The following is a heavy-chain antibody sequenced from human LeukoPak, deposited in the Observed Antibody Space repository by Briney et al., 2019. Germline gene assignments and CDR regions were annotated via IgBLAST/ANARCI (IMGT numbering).Heavy chain of an antibody. J-gene: IGHJ4*02. CDR3: ARDGYFDWLPLDY. CDR2: IIPIFGTA. D-gene: IGHD3-9*01. V-gene: IGHV1-69*13. CDR1: GGTFSSYA. Sequence: ASVRVSCKASGGTFSSYAISWVRQAPGQGLEWMGGIIPIFGTANYAQKFQGRVTITADESTSTAYMELSSLRSEDTAVYYCARDGYFDWLPLDYWGQGTLVTVSS.